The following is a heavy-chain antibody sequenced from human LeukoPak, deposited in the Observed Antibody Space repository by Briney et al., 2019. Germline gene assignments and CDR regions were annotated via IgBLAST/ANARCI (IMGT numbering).Heavy chain of an antibody. J-gene: IGHJ4*02. Sequence: PSETLSLTCTVSGGSISSGGYYWSWIRQHPGKGLEWIGYIYYSGSTYYNPSLKSRVTISVDTSKNQFSLKLSSVTAADTAVYYCARVTVTTFQSDYWGQGTLVTVSS. V-gene: IGHV4-31*03. CDR3: ARVTVTTFQSDY. CDR1: GGSISSGGYY. D-gene: IGHD4-17*01. CDR2: IYYSGST.